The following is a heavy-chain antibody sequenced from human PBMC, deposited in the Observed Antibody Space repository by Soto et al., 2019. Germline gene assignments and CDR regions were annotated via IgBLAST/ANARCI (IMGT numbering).Heavy chain of an antibody. CDR3: ARARYDILPGYYKGKLLAY. CDR2: INPNSGGT. D-gene: IGHD3-9*01. V-gene: IGHV1-2*02. Sequence: ASVKVSCKASGYTFTGYYMHWVRQAPGQGLEWMGWINPNSGGTNYAQKFQGRVTMTRDKSISTAYMELSRLRSDDTAVYYCARARYDILPGYYKGKLLAYGGQGTLVTVSS. CDR1: GYTFTGYY. J-gene: IGHJ4*02.